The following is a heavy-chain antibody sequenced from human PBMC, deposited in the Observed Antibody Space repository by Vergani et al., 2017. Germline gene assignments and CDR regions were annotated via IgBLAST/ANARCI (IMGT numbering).Heavy chain of an antibody. Sequence: QVQVVQSGAEVKKSGASVKVSCKTSGYTFSNYYMHLVRQAPGQGLEWMGIINPSGGHTNYAQKFQGRVTMTRDTSKSTVYMELSSLRSEDTAIYYCARGDYGILTGYRYWGQGTLVTVSA. V-gene: IGHV1-46*03. J-gene: IGHJ4*02. D-gene: IGHD3-9*01. CDR1: GYTFSNYY. CDR2: INPSGGHT. CDR3: ARGDYGILTGYRY.